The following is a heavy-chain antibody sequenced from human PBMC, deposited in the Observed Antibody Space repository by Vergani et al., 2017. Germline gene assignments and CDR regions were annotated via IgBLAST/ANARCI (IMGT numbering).Heavy chain of an antibody. CDR3: AKANPRNSGYDYLSYYHAMDV. Sequence: EVQLLESGGDLVQPGGSLRLSCAASGFTFNHYAMNWVRQAPGKGLEWVSGISVSGGSTYYAGSVKGRFTISRDSSKKPLYLQMNSLSAGDTAVYYCAKANPRNSGYDYLSYYHAMDVWGQGTTVTVSS. D-gene: IGHD5-12*01. CDR1: GFTFNHYA. J-gene: IGHJ6*02. V-gene: IGHV3-23*01. CDR2: ISVSGGST.